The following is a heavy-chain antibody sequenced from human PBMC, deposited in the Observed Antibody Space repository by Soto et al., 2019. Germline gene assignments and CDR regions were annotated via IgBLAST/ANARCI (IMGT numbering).Heavy chain of an antibody. CDR3: ARDPWDY. J-gene: IGHJ4*02. V-gene: IGHV3-7*01. CDR2: INQDGREK. Sequence: EVQLVESGGGLVQPGGSLRLSCAASGFIFRDYWMTWVRQVPGKGLEWVANINQDGREKCYMDSVKGRFTISRDNAKNSLDLQMNSLRADDTAVYYCARDPWDYWGQGTQVTVSS. CDR1: GFIFRDYW.